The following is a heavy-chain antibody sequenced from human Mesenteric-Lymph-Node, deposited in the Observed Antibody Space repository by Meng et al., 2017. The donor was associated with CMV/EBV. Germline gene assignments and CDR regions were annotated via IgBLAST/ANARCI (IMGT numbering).Heavy chain of an antibody. Sequence: LRLSCADSGFTFSSYWMHWVRQAPGKGLVWVSRINSDESSTSYADSVKGRFTISRDNAKNTLYLQMNSLRVEDTAVYYCARGRVGELTWGQGTLVTVSS. CDR3: ARGRVGELT. J-gene: IGHJ5*02. CDR2: INSDESST. D-gene: IGHD3-10*01. V-gene: IGHV3-74*01. CDR1: GFTFSSYW.